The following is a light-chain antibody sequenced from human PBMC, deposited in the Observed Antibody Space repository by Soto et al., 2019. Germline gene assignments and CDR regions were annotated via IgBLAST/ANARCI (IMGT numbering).Light chain of an antibody. CDR3: HQYDNWWT. CDR1: QSVSIL. Sequence: EIVLTQSPATLSLSPGDRATLSCRASQSVSILLAWYQQKPGQAPRLLIYRASIRATGVPARFSGSGSGTDFTLTISSLQPEDFAVYYCHQYDNWWTFGQGTKV. J-gene: IGKJ1*01. V-gene: IGKV3-15*01. CDR2: RAS.